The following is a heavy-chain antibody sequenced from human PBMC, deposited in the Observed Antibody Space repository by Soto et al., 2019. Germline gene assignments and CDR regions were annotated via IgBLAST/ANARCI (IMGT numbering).Heavy chain of an antibody. J-gene: IGHJ4*02. V-gene: IGHV3-72*01. CDR1: GFTLSDYS. CDR3: ARRGSGRYSDY. CDR2: STNKVNSYTT. D-gene: IGHD1-26*01. Sequence: EVQLVESGGGLVQPGGSLRLSCAVSGFTLSDYSMDWLRQVPGKGLEWVARSTNKVNSYTTEYAASVKGRFTISRDGSQNSLYLQMNSLKTEDTAVYYCARRGSGRYSDYWGQGTLVTVSS.